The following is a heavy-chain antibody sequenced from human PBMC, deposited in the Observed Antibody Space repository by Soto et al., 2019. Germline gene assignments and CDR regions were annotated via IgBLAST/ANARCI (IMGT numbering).Heavy chain of an antibody. D-gene: IGHD2-15*01. V-gene: IGHV3-66*01. CDR3: AREGPACSGGSCWGNRDAFDI. CDR1: GFTVSSNY. CDR2: IYSGGST. J-gene: IGHJ3*02. Sequence: HPGGSLRLSSAASGFTVSSNYMSWVRQAPGKGLEWVSVIYSGGSTYYADSVKGRFTISRDNSKNTLYLQMNSLRAEDTAVYYCAREGPACSGGSCWGNRDAFDIWGQGTMVTVSS.